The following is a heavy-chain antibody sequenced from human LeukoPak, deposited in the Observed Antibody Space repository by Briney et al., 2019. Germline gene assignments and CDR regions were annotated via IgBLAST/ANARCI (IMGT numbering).Heavy chain of an antibody. CDR1: RFTFSSYA. CDR2: ISGGGAGT. CDR3: ARLPAAINGYFAP. Sequence: TGGSLRLSCAASRFTFSSYAKSWVRQAPGKGLEWVSAISGGGAGTYYADSVKGRFTISRDNSKNTLYLQMYSLRAEDTAVYYCARLPAAINGYFAPWGQGTLVTVSS. J-gene: IGHJ5*02. V-gene: IGHV3-23*01. D-gene: IGHD2-2*01.